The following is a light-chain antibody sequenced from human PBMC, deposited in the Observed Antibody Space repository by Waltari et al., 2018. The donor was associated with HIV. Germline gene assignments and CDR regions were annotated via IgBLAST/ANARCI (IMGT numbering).Light chain of an antibody. CDR2: STN. Sequence: QTVVTQEPSFSVSPGGTVTPTCGFRSDSVSTTHYASWYRQTPGQAPRTLIYSTNVRSSGVPDRFSGSILGNKAALTITGAQADDECHYYCVLYMGGAWVFGGGTKLTVL. CDR1: SDSVSTTHY. CDR3: VLYMGGAWV. V-gene: IGLV8-61*01. J-gene: IGLJ3*02.